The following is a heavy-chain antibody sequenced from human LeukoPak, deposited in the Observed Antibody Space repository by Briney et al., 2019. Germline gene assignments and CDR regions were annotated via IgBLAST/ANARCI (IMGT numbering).Heavy chain of an antibody. V-gene: IGHV1-2*02. Sequence: ASVEVSCKASGYTFTGYYMHWVRQAPGQGLEWMGWINPNSGGTNYAQKFQGRVTMTRDTSISTADMELSRLTSDDTAVYYCARVSDRDYYYYYMDVWGKGTTVTISS. D-gene: IGHD2-21*02. CDR1: GYTFTGYY. J-gene: IGHJ6*03. CDR2: INPNSGGT. CDR3: ARVSDRDYYYYYMDV.